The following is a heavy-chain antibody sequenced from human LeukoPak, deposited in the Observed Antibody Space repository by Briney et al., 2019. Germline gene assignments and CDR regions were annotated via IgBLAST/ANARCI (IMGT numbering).Heavy chain of an antibody. CDR2: IYYSGST. CDR3: ARDGDSSSSGDDALDI. D-gene: IGHD6-6*01. CDR1: GGSISSSSYY. V-gene: IGHV4-61*01. J-gene: IGHJ3*02. Sequence: SETLSLTCTVSGGSISSSSYYWGWIRQPPGKGLEWIGYIYYSGSTNYNPSLKSRVTISVDTSKNQFSLKLSSVTAADTAVYYCARDGDSSSSGDDALDIWGQGTMVTVSS.